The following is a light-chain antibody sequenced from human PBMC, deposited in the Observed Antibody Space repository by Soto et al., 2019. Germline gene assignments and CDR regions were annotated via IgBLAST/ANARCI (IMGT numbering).Light chain of an antibody. CDR3: SSYAGSSNLV. V-gene: IGLV2-8*01. CDR1: SSDVGSYNY. CDR2: EVN. Sequence: QSALTQPPSASGSPGQSVTISCTGTSSDVGSYNYVSWYQQHPGKAPKLIIYEVNKRPSGVPDRFSGSKSGNTASLTVSGLQAEDEGDYYCSSYAGSSNLVFGGGTKLTVL. J-gene: IGLJ2*01.